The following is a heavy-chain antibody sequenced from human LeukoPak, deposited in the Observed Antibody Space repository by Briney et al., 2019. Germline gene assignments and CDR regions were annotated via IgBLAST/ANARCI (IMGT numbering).Heavy chain of an antibody. J-gene: IGHJ6*03. D-gene: IGHD3-22*01. CDR3: ARGRHDITMIVVVMTSVSYYLDV. CDR2: INPSGST. Sequence: PSETLSLTCAVYGGFFSGYHWTWIRQSPGKGLEWIGYINPSGSTYYNPSLKSRLTISVDTSKNQFSLKLRSVTAADTAVYYCARGRHDITMIVVVMTSVSYYLDVWGKGTTVTVS. CDR1: GGFFSGYH. V-gene: IGHV4-34*01.